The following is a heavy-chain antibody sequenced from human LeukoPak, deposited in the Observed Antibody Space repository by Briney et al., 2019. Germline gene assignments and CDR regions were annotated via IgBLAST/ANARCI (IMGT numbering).Heavy chain of an antibody. CDR3: AKSEVSGITMVRGVYH. Sequence: GGSLRLSCAASGFIFSSYWMNWVRQAPGKGLEWVANINQDGSEKNYVDSVKGRFTISRDNAKNSLYPQMNSLRAEDTAVYYCAKSEVSGITMVRGVYHWGQGTLVTVSS. D-gene: IGHD3-10*01. V-gene: IGHV3-7*02. CDR1: GFIFSSYW. CDR2: INQDGSEK. J-gene: IGHJ5*02.